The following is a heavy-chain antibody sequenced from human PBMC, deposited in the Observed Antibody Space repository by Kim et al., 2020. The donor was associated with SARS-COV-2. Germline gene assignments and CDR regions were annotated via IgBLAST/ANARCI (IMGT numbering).Heavy chain of an antibody. J-gene: IGHJ3*02. CDR3: AREAVDGSGPYIGGFDT. V-gene: IGHV3-74*01. CDR2: INTDGTVT. Sequence: GGSLRLSCAASGFSFSRYFMNWVRQAPGKGLTWVSLINTDGTVTNYADSVKGRFTVSRDNAKSRLYLQMHSLRREDTAVYYCAREAVDGSGPYIGGFDTWGRETPLTVPS. CDR1: GFSFSRYF. D-gene: IGHD3-3*01.